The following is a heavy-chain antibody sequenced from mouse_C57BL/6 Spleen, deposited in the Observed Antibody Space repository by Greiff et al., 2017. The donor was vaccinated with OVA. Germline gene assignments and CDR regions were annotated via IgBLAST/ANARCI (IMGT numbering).Heavy chain of an antibody. Sequence: QVQLQQPGAELVMPGASVKLSCKASGYTFTSYWMHWVKQRPGQGLEWIGEIDPSDSYTNYNQKFKGKSTLTVDKSSSTAYMQISRLTSEDSAVYYCGRGDWDYWGQGTTDTVSS. CDR1: GYTFTSYW. CDR2: IDPSDSYT. J-gene: IGHJ2*01. V-gene: IGHV1-69*01. D-gene: IGHD3-3*01. CDR3: GRGDWDY.